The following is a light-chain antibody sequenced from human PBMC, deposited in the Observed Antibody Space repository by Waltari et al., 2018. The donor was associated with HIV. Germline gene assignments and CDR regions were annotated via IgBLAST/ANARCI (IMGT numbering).Light chain of an antibody. V-gene: IGLV1-51*01. CDR1: FSNIGLTY. CDR3: GTWDSDLGAGV. Sequence: QYVLTQPPSLSAVPDAKVTIYCTGSFSNIGLTYLPLYQQLPGTAPKLLIYENNKRPSGIPDRFSGSKSGTSATLAITGLQTGDEAAYYCGTWDSDLGAGVFGGGTKVTVL. CDR2: ENN. J-gene: IGLJ2*01.